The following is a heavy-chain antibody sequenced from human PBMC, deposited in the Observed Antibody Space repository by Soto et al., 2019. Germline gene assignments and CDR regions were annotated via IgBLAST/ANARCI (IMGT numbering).Heavy chain of an antibody. CDR3: AKGGYTAYYDY. Sequence: EVQLLESGGGLVQPGGSLRLSCAASGFTFRNYAMTWVRQAPGKGLEWVSTIRASGDSTYYADSVKGRITISRDNSKNTVYMQMHSLEAEDTAVYFCAKGGYTAYYDYWGQGILVTVSS. J-gene: IGHJ4*02. CDR2: IRASGDST. D-gene: IGHD5-18*01. CDR1: GFTFRNYA. V-gene: IGHV3-23*01.